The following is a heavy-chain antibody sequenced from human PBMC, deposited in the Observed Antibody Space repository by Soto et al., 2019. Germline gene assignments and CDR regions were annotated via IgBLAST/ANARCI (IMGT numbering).Heavy chain of an antibody. J-gene: IGHJ4*02. V-gene: IGHV5-51*01. Sequence: GESLKISCEVSGYSFTNYWIGWVRQMPGKGLEWMGIIYPGDSDTRYSPSFQGRVTISADKSISTAYLQWSTLKASDTAIYYCARSYSGDYEYYFDYWGQGTLVTVSS. CDR2: IYPGDSDT. CDR1: GYSFTNYW. D-gene: IGHD4-17*01. CDR3: ARSYSGDYEYYFDY.